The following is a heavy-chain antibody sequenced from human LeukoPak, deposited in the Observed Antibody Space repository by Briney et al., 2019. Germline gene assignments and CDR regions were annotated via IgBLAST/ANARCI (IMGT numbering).Heavy chain of an antibody. D-gene: IGHD3-22*01. J-gene: IGHJ4*02. CDR3: ARGSTYYDSSGQVPFDY. V-gene: IGHV3-48*01. CDR1: GFTFSTYN. CDR2: ISGSSSTI. Sequence: GGSLRLSCAASGFTFSTYNMNWVRQAPGKGLEWGSYISGSSSTIYYADFVKGRFTISRDNGKNTLYLQMNSLRAEDTAVYYCARGSTYYDSSGQVPFDYWGQGTLVTVSS.